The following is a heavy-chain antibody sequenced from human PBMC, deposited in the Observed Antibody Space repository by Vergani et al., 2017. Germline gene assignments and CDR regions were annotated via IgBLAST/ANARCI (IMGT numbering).Heavy chain of an antibody. V-gene: IGHV1-18*01. CDR3: ARSESGYSYGPVGY. J-gene: IGHJ4*02. CDR1: GGTFSSYA. Sequence: QVQLVQSGAEVKKPGSSVKVSCKASGGTFSSYAISWVRQAPGQGLEWMGGISAYNGNTNYAQKLQGRVTMTTDTSTSTAYMELRSLRSDDTAVYYCARSESGYSYGPVGYWGQGTLVTVSS. D-gene: IGHD5-18*01. CDR2: ISAYNGNT.